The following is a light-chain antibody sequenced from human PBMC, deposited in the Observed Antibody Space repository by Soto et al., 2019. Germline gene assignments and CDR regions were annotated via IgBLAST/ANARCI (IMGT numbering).Light chain of an antibody. CDR2: DAS. Sequence: DIQMAQSPSALSASVGDRVTITCRASQSISSWLAWYQQKPGKAPKLLIYDASSLESGVPSRFSGSGSGTEFTLTISSLQPDDFATYYCQQYNSYPLNCGRGNKVDIK. CDR1: QSISSW. CDR3: QQYNSYPLN. V-gene: IGKV1-5*01. J-gene: IGKJ4*01.